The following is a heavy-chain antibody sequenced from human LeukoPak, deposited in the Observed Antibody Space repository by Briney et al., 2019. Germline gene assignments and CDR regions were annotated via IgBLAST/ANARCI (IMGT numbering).Heavy chain of an antibody. CDR3: AKDRSGGSYYDY. CDR1: GFTFSSYA. D-gene: IGHD1-26*01. Sequence: PGGSLRLSCAVSGFTFSSYAMSWVRQAPGKGLEWVSAISGSGGSTYYADSVKGRFTISRDNSKNTLYLQMNSLRAEDTAVYYCAKDRSGGSYYDYWGQGTLVTVSS. V-gene: IGHV3-23*01. CDR2: ISGSGGST. J-gene: IGHJ4*02.